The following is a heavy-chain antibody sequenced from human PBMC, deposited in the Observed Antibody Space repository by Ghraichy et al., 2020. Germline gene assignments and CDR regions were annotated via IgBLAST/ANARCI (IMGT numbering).Heavy chain of an antibody. J-gene: IGHJ4*02. CDR2: TYYRSKWSY. CDR3: AREASGGPLFDY. Sequence: SETLSLTCAISGDSVSSNSAAWSWIRQSPSRGLEWLGRTYYRSKWSYDYALSVKSRITINPDTSKNQFSLHLNSVTPEDTAVYYCAREASGGPLFDYWGQGTLVTVSS. V-gene: IGHV6-1*01. CDR1: GDSVSSNSAA. D-gene: IGHD1-26*01.